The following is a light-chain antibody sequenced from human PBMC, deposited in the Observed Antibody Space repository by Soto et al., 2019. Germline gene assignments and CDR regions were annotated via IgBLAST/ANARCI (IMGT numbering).Light chain of an antibody. CDR1: SSDVGGYNY. CDR2: EVS. V-gene: IGLV2-14*01. J-gene: IGLJ1*01. Sequence: QSALTQPASVSGSPGQSITISRTGTSSDVGGYNYVSWYQQHPGKAPKLIIYEVSNRPSGVSNRFSGSKSGNTASLTTSGLQAEDEADYYCNSYTSKSTGVFGTGTKLTVL. CDR3: NSYTSKSTGV.